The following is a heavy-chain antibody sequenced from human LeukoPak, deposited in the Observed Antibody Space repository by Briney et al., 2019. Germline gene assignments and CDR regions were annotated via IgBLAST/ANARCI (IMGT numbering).Heavy chain of an antibody. Sequence: GGSLRLSCTASGFTFSNYAMSWVRQAPGKGLEWVSAISNNGGYTYYADSVQGRFTISRDNSKSTLCLQMNSLRAEDTAVYYCAKQLGYCSDGSCYFPYWGQGTLVTVSS. V-gene: IGHV3-23*01. J-gene: IGHJ4*02. CDR1: GFTFSNYA. CDR3: AKQLGYCSDGSCYFPY. CDR2: ISNNGGYT. D-gene: IGHD2-15*01.